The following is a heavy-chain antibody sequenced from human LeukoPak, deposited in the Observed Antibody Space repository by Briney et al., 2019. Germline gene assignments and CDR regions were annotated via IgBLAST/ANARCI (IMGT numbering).Heavy chain of an antibody. Sequence: GGSLRLSCAASGFVFSGSSMHWVRQAPGKGLEWVCFIRFDATNKYYADSVKGRFTISRDNSKNTLYLQLNNVRTEDTATYFCAKEQYPGYFDFWGQGTLVTVSA. CDR3: AKEQYPGYFDF. V-gene: IGHV3-30*02. D-gene: IGHD1-14*01. CDR1: GFVFSGSS. CDR2: IRFDATNK. J-gene: IGHJ4*02.